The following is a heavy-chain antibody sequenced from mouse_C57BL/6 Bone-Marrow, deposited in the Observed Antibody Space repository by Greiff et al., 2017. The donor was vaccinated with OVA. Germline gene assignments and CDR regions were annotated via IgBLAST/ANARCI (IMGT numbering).Heavy chain of an antibody. CDR2: ISGGGGNT. J-gene: IGHJ3*01. CDR1: GFTFSSYT. CDR3: ARRGHYYGGSYGFAY. V-gene: IGHV5-9*01. D-gene: IGHD1-1*01. Sequence: EVMLVESGGGLVKPGGSLKLSCAASGFTFSSYTMSWVRQTPEKRLEWVATISGGGGNTYYPDSVKGRCTISRDKAKHTLYLQLSSLRSEDTAVDYCARRGHYYGGSYGFAYWGQGTLVTVSA.